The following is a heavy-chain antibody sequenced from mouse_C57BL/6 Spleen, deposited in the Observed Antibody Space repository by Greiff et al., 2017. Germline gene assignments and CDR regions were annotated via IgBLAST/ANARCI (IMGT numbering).Heavy chain of an antibody. Sequence: QVQLKESGAELVKPGASVKLSCKASGYTFTSYWMHWVKQRPGQGLEWIGMIHPNSGSTNYNEKFKSKATLTVDKSSSTAYMQLSSLTSEDSAVYYCAREDYGGDYYAMDYWGQGTSVTVSS. D-gene: IGHD2-4*01. CDR1: GYTFTSYW. V-gene: IGHV1-64*01. CDR3: AREDYGGDYYAMDY. CDR2: IHPNSGST. J-gene: IGHJ4*01.